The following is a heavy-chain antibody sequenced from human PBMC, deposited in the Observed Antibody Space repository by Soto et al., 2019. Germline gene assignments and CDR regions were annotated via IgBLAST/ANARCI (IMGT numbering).Heavy chain of an antibody. D-gene: IGHD3-22*01. Sequence: SETLSLTCTVSGGSISSYYWSWIRQPPGKGLEWIGYIYYSGSTNYNPSLKSRVTISVDTSKNQFSLKLSSVTAADTAVYYCARGYYDSSGPNWFDPWGQGTLVTVSS. CDR1: GGSISSYY. V-gene: IGHV4-59*08. CDR2: IYYSGST. J-gene: IGHJ5*02. CDR3: ARGYYDSSGPNWFDP.